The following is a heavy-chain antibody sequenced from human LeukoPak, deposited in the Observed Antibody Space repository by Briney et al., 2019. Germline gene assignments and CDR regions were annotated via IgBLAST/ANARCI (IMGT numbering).Heavy chain of an antibody. J-gene: IGHJ4*02. CDR1: GFTFSDYY. CDR2: ISSSGSTI. D-gene: IGHD3-22*01. V-gene: IGHV3-11*01. CDR3: ARDRRRGDSSGLFDY. Sequence: GGSLRLSCAASGFTFSDYYMSWIRQAPGKGLEWVSYISSSGSTIYYADSVKGRFTISRDNAKNSLYLQMNSLRAEDTAVYYCARDRRRGDSSGLFDYWGQGTLVTVSS.